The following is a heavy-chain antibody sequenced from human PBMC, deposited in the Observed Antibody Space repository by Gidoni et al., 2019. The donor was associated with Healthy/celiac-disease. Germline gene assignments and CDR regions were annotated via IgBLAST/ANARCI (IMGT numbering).Heavy chain of an antibody. CDR3: AGGGGVYDFWSPDKDFDY. D-gene: IGHD3-3*01. J-gene: IGHJ4*02. CDR2: IWYDGSNK. Sequence: QVQLVESGGGVVQPGRSLRLSCAASGFNFSSYGMHWVRQAPGKGLEWVAGIWYDGSNKFFAGPVKGRFTISRDNSKNPLYLQMNSLRAEDTAVYFCAGGGGVYDFWSPDKDFDYWGQGTLVTVSS. CDR1: GFNFSSYG. V-gene: IGHV3-33*01.